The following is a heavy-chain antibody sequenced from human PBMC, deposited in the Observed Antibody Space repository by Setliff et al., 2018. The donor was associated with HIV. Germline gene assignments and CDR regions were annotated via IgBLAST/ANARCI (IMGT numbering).Heavy chain of an antibody. V-gene: IGHV4-59*11. CDR1: GASISNHY. CDR3: AISPTCFLLCLLSSCLY. Sequence: SETLSLTCTVSGASISNHYWNWIRQPPGKGLEWIGYIYYSGSTNYNPSLKSRVTISVDTSKKELALKLTSVTPADTAVFSCAISPTCFLLCLLSSCLYWFQGTLVTVSS. CDR2: IYYSGST. D-gene: IGHD3-10*01. J-gene: IGHJ4*02.